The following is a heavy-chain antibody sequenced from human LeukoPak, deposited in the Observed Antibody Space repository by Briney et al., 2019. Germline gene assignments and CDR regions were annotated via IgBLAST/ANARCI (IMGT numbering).Heavy chain of an antibody. CDR2: ISAYNGNT. CDR1: GYTFTSYG. D-gene: IGHD6-6*01. CDR3: AARDSSSFDY. V-gene: IGHV1-18*01. J-gene: IGHJ4*02. Sequence: ASVKVCCKASGYTFTSYGISWVRQAPGQGLEWMGWISAYNGNTNYAQKLQGRVTMTTDTSTSSAYMELRSLSSDDTAVYYCAARDSSSFDYWGQGTLVTVSS.